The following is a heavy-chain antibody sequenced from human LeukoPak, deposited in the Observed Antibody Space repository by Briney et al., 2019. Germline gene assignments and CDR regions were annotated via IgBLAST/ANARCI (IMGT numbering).Heavy chain of an antibody. CDR1: GGSFRGYY. CDR3: ARGPYPLVY. V-gene: IGHV4-34*01. J-gene: IGHJ4*02. CDR2: VNHSGST. Sequence: PSETLSLTCAVYGGSFRGYYWSWIRQPPGKGLEWIGEVNHSGSTNYNPSLKSRVTISVDTSKNQFSLKLNSVTAADTAVYYCARGPYPLVYWDQRTLVTVSS. D-gene: IGHD2-2*01.